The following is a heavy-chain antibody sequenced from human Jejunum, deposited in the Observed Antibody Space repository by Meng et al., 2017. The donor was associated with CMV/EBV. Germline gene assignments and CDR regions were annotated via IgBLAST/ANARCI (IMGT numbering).Heavy chain of an antibody. D-gene: IGHD5-18*01. CDR2: ISTRGSTT. J-gene: IGHJ4*02. CDR3: ARVTELWLHYFDY. Sequence: SGFTFSSYEMNWVRQAPGKGLEWVSYISTRGSTTYYADSVKGRFTISRDNAKNSLYLQMNSLRAENTAVYYCARVTELWLHYFDYWGQGTLVTVSS. CDR1: GFTFSSYE. V-gene: IGHV3-48*03.